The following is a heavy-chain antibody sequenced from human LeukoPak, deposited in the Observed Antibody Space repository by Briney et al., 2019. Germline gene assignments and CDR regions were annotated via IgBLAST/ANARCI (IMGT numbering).Heavy chain of an antibody. CDR2: IYCTGNT. CDR3: ARFRSGSDSYRYYYYMDV. J-gene: IGHJ6*03. V-gene: IGHV4-59*01. D-gene: IGHD1-26*01. Sequence: SETLSLTCTVSGGSISSYYWSWIRQPPGKGLEWIGYIYCTGNTNYNPSLKSRVTISADTSKNQFSLKLNSVTAADTAVYYCARFRSGSDSYRYYYYMDVWGKGTTVTVSS. CDR1: GGSISSYY.